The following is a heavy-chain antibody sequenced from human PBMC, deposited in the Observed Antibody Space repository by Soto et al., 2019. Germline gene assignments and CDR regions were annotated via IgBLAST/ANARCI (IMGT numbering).Heavy chain of an antibody. CDR1: GGSISSSRYY. CDR2: IYYSGST. V-gene: IGHV4-39*01. CDR3: GVVIQREWFDP. Sequence: SETLSLTCTVSGGSISSSRYYWGWIRQPPGKGLEWIGSIYYSGSTYYNPSLKSRVTISVDTSKNQFSLKLSSVTAADTAVYYCGVVIQREWFDPWGQGTLVTVSS. J-gene: IGHJ5*02. D-gene: IGHD3-3*01.